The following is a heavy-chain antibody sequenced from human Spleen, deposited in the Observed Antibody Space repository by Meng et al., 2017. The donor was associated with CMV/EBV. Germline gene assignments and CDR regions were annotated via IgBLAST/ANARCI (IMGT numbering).Heavy chain of an antibody. D-gene: IGHD2-2*02. J-gene: IGHJ6*02. V-gene: IGHV3-43D*04. CDR3: ASPPYCSSTSCYRGPYYYGMDV. CDR2: ISWDGVAT. CDR1: GFTFDDYA. Sequence: GGSLRLSCAASGFTFDDYAMHWVRQAPGKGLEWVSLISWDGVATYYADSVKGRFTISRDNSKNTLYLQMNSLRAEDTAVYYCASPPYCSSTSCYRGPYYYGMDVWGQGTTVTVSS.